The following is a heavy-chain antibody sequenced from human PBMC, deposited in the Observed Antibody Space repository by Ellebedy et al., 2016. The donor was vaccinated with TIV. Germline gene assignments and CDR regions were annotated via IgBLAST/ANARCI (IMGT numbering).Heavy chain of an antibody. V-gene: IGHV3-11*06. CDR2: ITSSYT. D-gene: IGHD1-7*01. CDR1: AFTFSDYY. CDR3: ARRRGNYCHDY. Sequence: PAGSLRLSCAASAFTFSDYYMSWIRQAPGKGLEWVSYITSSYTNYAQSVKGRFTISRDNAKNSLYLQMNSLRAEDTAVYYCARRRGNYCHDYWGQGTLVTVSS. J-gene: IGHJ4*02.